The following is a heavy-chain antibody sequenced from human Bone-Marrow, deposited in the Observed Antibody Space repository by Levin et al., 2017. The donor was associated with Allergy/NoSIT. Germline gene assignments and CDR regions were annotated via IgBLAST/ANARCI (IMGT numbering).Heavy chain of an antibody. Sequence: VASVKVSCKASGYTFTAYFIHWLRQAPGQGPAWMGWINPNSGVTSYGQKFQDRITMTRDTSIGTAYMELSRLSSDDTAVYFCARDTTRRGDDAFHTWGQGTMVTVSS. CDR2: INPNSGVT. D-gene: IGHD3-10*01. V-gene: IGHV1-2*02. CDR3: ARDTTRRGDDAFHT. CDR1: GYTFTAYF. J-gene: IGHJ3*02.